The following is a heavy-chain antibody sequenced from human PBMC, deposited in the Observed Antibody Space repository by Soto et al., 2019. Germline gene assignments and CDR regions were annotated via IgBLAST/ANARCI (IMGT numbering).Heavy chain of an antibody. D-gene: IGHD6-13*01. CDR2: IYYRGST. V-gene: IGHV4-59*08. CDR3: AGRVAVPGNRGYFDL. J-gene: IGHJ2*01. CDR1: GDSISGYY. Sequence: QVQLQESGPGLVKPSETLSLTCTVSGDSISGYYWSWIRQPPGKGLEWIGSIYYRGSTNYNPSLKSRVTTSVDPPRNQFPLKLSSVAATDTAIYYWAGRVAVPGNRGYFDLWGRGTLVTVSS.